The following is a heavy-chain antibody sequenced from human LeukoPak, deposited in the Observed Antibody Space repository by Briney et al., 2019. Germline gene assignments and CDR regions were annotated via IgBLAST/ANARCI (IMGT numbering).Heavy chain of an antibody. J-gene: IGHJ3*02. CDR3: AREGRTYYDFWSGYSYAFDI. D-gene: IGHD3-3*01. CDR1: GFTFRTYT. V-gene: IGHV3-48*01. Sequence: PGGSLRLSCAASGFTFRTYTMNWVRQAPGKGLEWVSYISNTVSTTYYADSVKGRFTISRDNAKSSLYLQMNSLRAEDTAVYYCAREGRTYYDFWSGYSYAFDIWGQGTMVTVSS. CDR2: ISNTVSTT.